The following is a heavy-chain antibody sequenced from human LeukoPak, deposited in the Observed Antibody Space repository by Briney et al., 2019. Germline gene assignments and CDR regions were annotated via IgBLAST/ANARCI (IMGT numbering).Heavy chain of an antibody. V-gene: IGHV4-59*08. Sequence: SETLSLTCTVSGGSISSYYWSWIRQPPGKGLEWIGYIYYSGSTNYNPSLKSRVTISVDTSKNQFSLKPSSVTAADTAVYYCARLPYYDLWSGYYIRDDAFDIWGQGTMVTVSS. CDR3: ARLPYYDLWSGYYIRDDAFDI. CDR2: IYYSGST. D-gene: IGHD3-3*01. J-gene: IGHJ3*02. CDR1: GGSISSYY.